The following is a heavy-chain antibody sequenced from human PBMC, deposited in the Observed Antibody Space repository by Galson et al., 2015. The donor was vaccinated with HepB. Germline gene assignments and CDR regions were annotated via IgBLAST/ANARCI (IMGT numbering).Heavy chain of an antibody. J-gene: IGHJ4*02. V-gene: IGHV3-33*01. CDR3: ASGGEDTAFMDY. CDR1: GFTFSSYG. D-gene: IGHD2-21*01. CDR2: IWYDGSNK. Sequence: SLRLSCAASGFTFSSYGMHWVRQAPGKGLEWVAVIWYDGSNKYYADSVKGRFTISRDNSKNTLYLQMNSLRAEDTAVYYCASGGEDTAFMDYWGQGTLVTVSS.